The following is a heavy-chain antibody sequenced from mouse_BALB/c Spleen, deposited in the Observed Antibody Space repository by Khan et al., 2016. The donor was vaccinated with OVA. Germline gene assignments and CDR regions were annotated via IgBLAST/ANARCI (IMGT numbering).Heavy chain of an antibody. CDR2: INPSTGYT. V-gene: IGHV1-7*01. Sequence: QVQLQQPGAELAKPGASVKMSCTASGYTIINYWILWVKQRPGQGLEWIGYINPSTGYTEYNQNFKDKATLTADKSSSTAYLQLSSLTSEDSAVYDCARRGLRWDFDYWGQGTTLTVSS. CDR3: ARRGLRWDFDY. CDR1: GYTIINYW. D-gene: IGHD1-1*01. J-gene: IGHJ2*01.